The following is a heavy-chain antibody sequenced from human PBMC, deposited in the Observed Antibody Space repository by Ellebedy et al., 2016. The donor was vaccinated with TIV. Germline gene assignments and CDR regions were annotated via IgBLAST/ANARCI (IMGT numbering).Heavy chain of an antibody. CDR2: INSDGSST. D-gene: IGHD2-21*02. J-gene: IGHJ4*02. CDR3: ARDRHVDRGDCLDY. V-gene: IGHV3-74*01. CDR1: GFTFSSYW. Sequence: GESLKISCAASGFTFSSYWMHWVRQAPGKGLVWVSRINSDGSSTSYADSVKGRFTISRDNSKDTLYLQMNNLGAEDTAVYYCARDRHVDRGDCLDYWGQGTLVTVSS.